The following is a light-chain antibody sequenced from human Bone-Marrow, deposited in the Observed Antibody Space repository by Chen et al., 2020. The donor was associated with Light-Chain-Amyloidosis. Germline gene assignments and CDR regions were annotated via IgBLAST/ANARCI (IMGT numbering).Light chain of an antibody. CDR1: RAIGNY. J-gene: IGKJ3*01. CDR2: SSS. CDR3: QQYYGPPFT. V-gene: IGKV1-39*01. Sequence: DIQLTQSPSSLSASVGDKVTVPCRASRAIGNYLNWYQQKAGSAPKLLIFSSSTLQSGVPSRFSGSGSGTDFTLTINSLQPEDFASYFCQQYYGPPFTFGPGTKVDIK.